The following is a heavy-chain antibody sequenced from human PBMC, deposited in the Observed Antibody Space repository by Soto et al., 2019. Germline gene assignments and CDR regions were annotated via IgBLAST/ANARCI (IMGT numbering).Heavy chain of an antibody. D-gene: IGHD3-22*01. V-gene: IGHV1-46*03. J-gene: IGHJ4*02. CDR3: AREHSSGGPGPEYYFDY. Sequence: GASVKVSCEASGYTFTSYYMHWVRQAPGQGLEWMGIINPSGGSTSYAQKFQGRVTMTRDTSTSTVYMELSSLRSEDTAVYYCAREHSSGGPGPEYYFDYWGQGTLVTVSS. CDR1: GYTFTSYY. CDR2: INPSGGST.